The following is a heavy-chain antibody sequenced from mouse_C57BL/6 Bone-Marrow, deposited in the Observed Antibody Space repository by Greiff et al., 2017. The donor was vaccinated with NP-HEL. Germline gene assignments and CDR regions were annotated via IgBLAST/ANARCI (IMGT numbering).Heavy chain of an antibody. CDR2: ISSGGSYT. Sequence: EVQVVESGGDLVKPGGSLKLSCAASGFTFSSYGMSWVRQTPDQRLEWVATISSGGSYTYYPDSVKGRFTISRDNAKNTLYLQLSSLKSEDTAMYDCARCSSLFAYWGQGTLVTVSA. D-gene: IGHD1-1*01. V-gene: IGHV5-6*01. CDR1: GFTFSSYG. J-gene: IGHJ3*01. CDR3: ARCSSLFAY.